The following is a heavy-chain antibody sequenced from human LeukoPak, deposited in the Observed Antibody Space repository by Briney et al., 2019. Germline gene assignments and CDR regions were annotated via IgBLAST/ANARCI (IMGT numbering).Heavy chain of an antibody. Sequence: SETLSLPCAVYGGSFSGYYWSWIRQPPGKGREWTVSIYYSGSTYYNPSLKSRVTISVDTSKNPFSLKLSSVTAADTAVYYCASVGLGWELPGAFDIWGQGTMVTVSS. CDR2: IYYSGST. CDR1: GGSFSGYY. J-gene: IGHJ3*02. CDR3: ASVGLGWELPGAFDI. V-gene: IGHV4-34*01. D-gene: IGHD1-26*01.